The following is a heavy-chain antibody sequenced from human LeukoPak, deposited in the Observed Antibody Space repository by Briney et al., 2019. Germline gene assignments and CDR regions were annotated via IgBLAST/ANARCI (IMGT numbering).Heavy chain of an antibody. J-gene: IGHJ4*02. CDR1: GFTFSSYA. D-gene: IGHD6-19*01. V-gene: IGHV3-23*01. Sequence: GGSLRLSCAASGFTFSSYAMSWVRQAPGKGLEWVSAISGSGDNTYYADSVKGRFTISRDNSKNTLYLQMNSLRAEDTAVYYCAKGSAVADIYFDYWGQGTLVTVSS. CDR3: AKGSAVADIYFDY. CDR2: ISGSGDNT.